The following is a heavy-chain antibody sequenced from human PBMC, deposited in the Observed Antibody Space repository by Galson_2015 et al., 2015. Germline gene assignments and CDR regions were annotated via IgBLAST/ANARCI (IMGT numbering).Heavy chain of an antibody. Sequence: SLRLSCAASGFTFDDYAMHWVRQGPGKGLEWVSGITWNSSMIRYADSVKGRFIISRDNAKNSLYLQMNSLRAEDTAVYYCVKEGAAAGTGHYYGMDVWGQGTTVTVSS. V-gene: IGHV3-9*01. D-gene: IGHD6-13*01. CDR2: ITWNSSMI. CDR3: VKEGAAAGTGHYYGMDV. CDR1: GFTFDDYA. J-gene: IGHJ6*02.